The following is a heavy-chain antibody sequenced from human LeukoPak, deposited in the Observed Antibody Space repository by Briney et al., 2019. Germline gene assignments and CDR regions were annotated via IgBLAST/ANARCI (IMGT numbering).Heavy chain of an antibody. CDR3: AKGTSVAARRPGGLAFDI. J-gene: IGHJ3*02. CDR1: GGSISSSNW. D-gene: IGHD6-6*01. V-gene: IGHV4-4*02. Sequence: PSGTLSLTCAVSGGSISSSNWWSWVRQPPGKGLEWIGQIYHSGSTNYNPSLKSRVTISVDKSNNQFSLKLSSVTAADTAVYYCAKGTSVAARRPGGLAFDIWGQGTMVTVSS. CDR2: IYHSGST.